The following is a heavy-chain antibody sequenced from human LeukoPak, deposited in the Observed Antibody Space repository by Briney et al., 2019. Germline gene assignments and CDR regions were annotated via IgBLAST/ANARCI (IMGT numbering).Heavy chain of an antibody. Sequence: PSETLSLTCAVYGGSFSGYYWSWIRQPPGKGLEWIGEINHSGSTNYNPSLKSRVTISADTSKNQFSLKLSSVTAADTAVYYCARAGADYPDYWGQGTLVTVSS. CDR2: INHSGST. V-gene: IGHV4-34*01. CDR3: ARAGADYPDY. D-gene: IGHD6-13*01. CDR1: GGSFSGYY. J-gene: IGHJ4*02.